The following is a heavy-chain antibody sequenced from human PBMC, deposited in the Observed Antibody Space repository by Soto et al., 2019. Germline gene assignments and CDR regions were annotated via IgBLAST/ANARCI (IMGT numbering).Heavy chain of an antibody. Sequence: QVQLVQSGAEVKKPGSSVNVSCKASADTFHSYSLSWLRQAPGQRLEWMGGITPVFGTADYAQSFEDRLTITADDSTSTVYMELSSLRSDDTAGYYCARSLEGTTVTNWFDPWGQGALVTVSS. CDR3: ARSLEGTTVTNWFDP. D-gene: IGHD4-17*01. V-gene: IGHV1-69*01. CDR2: ITPVFGTA. CDR1: ADTFHSYS. J-gene: IGHJ5*02.